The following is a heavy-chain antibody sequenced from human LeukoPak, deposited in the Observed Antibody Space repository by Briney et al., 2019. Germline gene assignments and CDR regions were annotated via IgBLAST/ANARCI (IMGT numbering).Heavy chain of an antibody. D-gene: IGHD3-22*01. J-gene: IGHJ4*02. CDR1: GGTFSSYT. CDR3: ASALTYYYDSSGYFGGY. Sequence: SVKVSCKASGGTFSSYTISWVRQAPGQGLEWMGRIIPILGIASYAQKFQGRVTITADKSTSTAYMELSSLRSEDTAVYYCASALTYYYDSSGYFGGYWGQGTLVTVSS. V-gene: IGHV1-69*02. CDR2: IIPILGIA.